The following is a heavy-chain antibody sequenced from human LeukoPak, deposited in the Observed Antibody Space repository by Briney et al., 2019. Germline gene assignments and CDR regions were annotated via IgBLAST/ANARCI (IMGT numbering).Heavy chain of an antibody. CDR3: ARMYDFAAFDI. J-gene: IGHJ3*02. CDR1: GYTFTNYG. Sequence: ASVKVSCKASGYTFTNYGIGWVRQAPGQGLEWMGWISAYNDNTNYAQKFQGRVTMTTDTSTSTAYMELSRLRSDDTAVYYCARMYDFAAFDIWGQGTMVTVSS. D-gene: IGHD3-3*01. CDR2: ISAYNDNT. V-gene: IGHV1-18*01.